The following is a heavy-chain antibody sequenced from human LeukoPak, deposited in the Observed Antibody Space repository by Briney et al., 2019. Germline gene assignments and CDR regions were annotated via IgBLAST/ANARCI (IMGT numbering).Heavy chain of an antibody. CDR2: MYNRGST. Sequence: SETLSLTCTVSGGSISNYYWSWIRQSPGKKLEWIGYMYNRGSTIYNPSLKSRVTISTDTSKNQFSLRLTSVTAADTAVYYCARAEKAVTGTLDYWGQGTLITVSS. D-gene: IGHD6-19*01. CDR1: GGSISNYY. V-gene: IGHV4-59*01. J-gene: IGHJ4*02. CDR3: ARAEKAVTGTLDY.